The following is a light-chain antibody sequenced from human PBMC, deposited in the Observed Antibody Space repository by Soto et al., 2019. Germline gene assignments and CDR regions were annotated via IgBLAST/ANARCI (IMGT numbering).Light chain of an antibody. CDR1: QSVSSN. CDR3: QQHNNWVT. CDR2: DAS. V-gene: IGKV3-15*01. J-gene: IGKJ4*01. Sequence: EIVMTQSPATVSVSPGERATLSCRASQSVSSNLAWYQQKPGQAPRLLMYDASTRATGIPARFSGSGSGTEFTLTISSLQSEDFAVYYCQQHNNWVTFGGGTKVEIK.